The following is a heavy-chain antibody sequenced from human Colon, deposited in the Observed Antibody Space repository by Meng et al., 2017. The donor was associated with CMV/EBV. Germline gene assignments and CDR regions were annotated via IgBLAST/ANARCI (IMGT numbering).Heavy chain of an antibody. D-gene: IGHD3-22*01. J-gene: IGHJ4*02. CDR3: ASSPFYDSNGYYFGN. Sequence: SVKVSCKASGGSFNSYTINWVRQAPGQGLEWMGSIIPVLTITSYTQKFQDRVTITADKSTFTAYMELSSLRSEDTAVYYCASSPFYDSNGYYFGNWGQGTLVTVSS. V-gene: IGHV1-69*02. CDR1: GGSFNSYT. CDR2: IIPVLTIT.